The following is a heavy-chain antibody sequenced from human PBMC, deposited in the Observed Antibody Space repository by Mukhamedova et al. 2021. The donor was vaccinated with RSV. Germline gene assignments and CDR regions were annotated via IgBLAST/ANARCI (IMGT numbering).Heavy chain of an antibody. J-gene: IGHJ4*02. D-gene: IGHD6-13*01. CDR3: AKRRSSSWGFDY. CDR2: ISGSGGST. V-gene: IGHV3-23*01. Sequence: RQAPGKGLEWVSGISGSGGSTYYADSVKGRFTISRDNSKNTLYLQVNSLRAEDTAVYYCAKRRSSSWGFDYWGQGTLVTVSS.